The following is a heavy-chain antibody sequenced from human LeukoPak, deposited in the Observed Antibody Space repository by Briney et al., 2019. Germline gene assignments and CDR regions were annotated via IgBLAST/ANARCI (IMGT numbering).Heavy chain of an antibody. Sequence: PGGSLRLSCAASGFTFSSYAMSWVRRAPGKGLEWVSAISGSGGSTYYADPVKGRFTISRDNSKNTLYLQMNSLRAEDTAVYYCAKIVVVPAAISDAFDIWGQGTMVTVSS. V-gene: IGHV3-23*01. D-gene: IGHD2-2*02. J-gene: IGHJ3*02. CDR3: AKIVVVPAAISDAFDI. CDR2: ISGSGGST. CDR1: GFTFSSYA.